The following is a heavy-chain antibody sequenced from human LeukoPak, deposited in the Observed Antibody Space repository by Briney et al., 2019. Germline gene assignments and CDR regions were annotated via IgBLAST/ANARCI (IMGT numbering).Heavy chain of an antibody. Sequence: GASVKVSCKASGYTFTGYYMHWVRQAPGQGLEWMGWINPNSGGTNYAQKFQGRVTMTRDTSISTAYMELSRLRSDDTAVYYCARDPPFKGKSYYMDVWGKGTTVTVSS. V-gene: IGHV1-2*02. CDR1: GYTFTGYY. J-gene: IGHJ6*03. CDR3: ARDPPFKGKSYYMDV. CDR2: INPNSGGT.